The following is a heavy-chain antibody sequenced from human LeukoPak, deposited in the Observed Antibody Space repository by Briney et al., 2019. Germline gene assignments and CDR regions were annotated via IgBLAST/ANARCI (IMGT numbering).Heavy chain of an antibody. CDR2: ISNSGGST. Sequence: TGGSLRLSCAASGFTFRSYAMSWVRQAPGKGLEWVSTISNSGGSTYYADSVKGRFTISRDNAKNSLYLQMNSLRAEDTAVYYCARDTVDSSGYYPPDYWGQGTLVTVSS. V-gene: IGHV3-23*01. CDR1: GFTFRSYA. CDR3: ARDTVDSSGYYPPDY. D-gene: IGHD3-22*01. J-gene: IGHJ4*02.